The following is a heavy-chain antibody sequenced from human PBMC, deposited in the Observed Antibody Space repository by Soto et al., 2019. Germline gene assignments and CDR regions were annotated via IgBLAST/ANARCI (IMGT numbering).Heavy chain of an antibody. Sequence: ASVKVSCKASGYTFTSYDISWVRQANGQGRECMGWMNHYSGNTGYAQMSQGRVTMTRXTXXSXXXMXLXXRRXQATAVHNCELRGIGGWFDPWGQATRVGVSS. CDR1: GYTFTSYD. V-gene: IGHV1-8*01. CDR3: ELRGIGGWFDP. D-gene: IGHD3-10*01. J-gene: IGHJ5*02. CDR2: MNHYSGNT.